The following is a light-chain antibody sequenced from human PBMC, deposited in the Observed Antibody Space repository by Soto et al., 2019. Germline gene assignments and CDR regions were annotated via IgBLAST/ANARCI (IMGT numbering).Light chain of an antibody. V-gene: IGKV3D-15*01. CDR1: QSVSSN. Sequence: IVWPQSPATLSFSPGERATLSCRASQSVSSNLAWYQQKPGQAPRLLIYGASTRATGIPARFSGSGSGTEFTLTISSLQSEDFAVYYCQQYNNWPPWTFGQGTKVDIK. CDR3: QQYNNWPPWT. J-gene: IGKJ1*01. CDR2: GAS.